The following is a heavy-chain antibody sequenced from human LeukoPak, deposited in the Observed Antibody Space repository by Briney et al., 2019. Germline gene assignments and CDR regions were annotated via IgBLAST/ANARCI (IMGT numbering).Heavy chain of an antibody. J-gene: IGHJ4*02. CDR1: GFTFDDYA. CDR3: AKDISSSRRTFDY. V-gene: IGHV3-43*02. D-gene: IGHD2-2*01. CDR2: ISGDGGST. Sequence: GGSLRLSCAASGFTFDDYAMYWVRQAPGKGLECVSLISGDGGSTYYADSVKGRFTISRDNSKNSLYLQMNSLRTEDTALYHCAKDISSSRRTFDYWGQGTLVTVSA.